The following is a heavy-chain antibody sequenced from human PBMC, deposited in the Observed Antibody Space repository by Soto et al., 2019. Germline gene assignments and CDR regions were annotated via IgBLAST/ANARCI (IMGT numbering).Heavy chain of an antibody. CDR3: ARGSVRGVHGMDV. CDR2: IYYSGST. D-gene: IGHD3-10*02. V-gene: IGHV4-59*01. J-gene: IGHJ6*02. Sequence: SETLSLTCTVSGGSISSYYWSWIRQPPGKGLEGIGYIYYSGSTNYNPSLKSRVTISVDTSKNQFSLKLSSVTAADTAVYYCARGSVRGVHGMDVWGQGTTVTV. CDR1: GGSISSYY.